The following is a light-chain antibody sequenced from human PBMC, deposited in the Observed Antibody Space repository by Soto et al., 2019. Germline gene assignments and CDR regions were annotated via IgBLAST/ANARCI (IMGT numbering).Light chain of an antibody. CDR3: QQYNNWLT. J-gene: IGKJ4*01. Sequence: EVLMTQSPATLSVSPGERATLSCRASQSVSSNLAWYQQKPGQAPRLLISGASTRATGIPARFSGSGSGTEFTLTISSLQSEDFAVYYCQQYNNWLTFGGGTKVEIK. CDR2: GAS. V-gene: IGKV3-15*01. CDR1: QSVSSN.